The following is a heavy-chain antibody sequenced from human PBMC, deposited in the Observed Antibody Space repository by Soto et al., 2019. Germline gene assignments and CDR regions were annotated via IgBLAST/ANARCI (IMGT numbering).Heavy chain of an antibody. CDR2: ISYDGSNK. CDR1: GFTFSSYG. V-gene: IGHV3-30*03. D-gene: IGHD3-22*01. CDR3: ALEGNYYDSSGYYPD. J-gene: IGHJ4*02. Sequence: QVQLVESGGGVVQPGRSLRLSCAASGFTFSSYGMHWVRQAPGKGLEWVAVISYDGSNKYYADSVKGRFTICRDNSKNTLYLQMNSLRAEDTAVYYCALEGNYYDSSGYYPDWGQGTLVTVSS.